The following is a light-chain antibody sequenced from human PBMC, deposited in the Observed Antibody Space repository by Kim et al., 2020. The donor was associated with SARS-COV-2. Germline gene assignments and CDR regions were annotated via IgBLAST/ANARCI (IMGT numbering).Light chain of an antibody. CDR2: KAS. CDR1: QSNSTS. J-gene: IGKJ1*01. V-gene: IGKV1-5*03. CDR3: QQYHSYWT. Sequence: SASVGDLVTITCRASQSNSTSLAWYQQKPGKAPKLLVSKASSLESGVPSRFSGSGSGTEFTLTISSLQPDDFATYYCQQYHSYWTFGQGTNVDIK.